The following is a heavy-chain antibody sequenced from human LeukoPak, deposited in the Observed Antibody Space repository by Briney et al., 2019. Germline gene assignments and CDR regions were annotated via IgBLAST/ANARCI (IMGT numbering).Heavy chain of an antibody. J-gene: IGHJ4*02. Sequence: SETLSLTCTVSGGSISSSYWNWIRQPAGKGLEWIGYIYYSGSTNYNPSLKSRVTMSVDTSKNQFSLKLSSVTAADTAVYYCARAWFHSFDYWGQGTLVTVSS. D-gene: IGHD3-10*01. CDR1: GGSISSSY. CDR3: ARAWFHSFDY. CDR2: IYYSGST. V-gene: IGHV4-59*01.